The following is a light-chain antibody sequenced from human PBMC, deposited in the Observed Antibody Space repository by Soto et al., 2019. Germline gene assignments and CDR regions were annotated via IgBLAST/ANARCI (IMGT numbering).Light chain of an antibody. CDR3: SSYTSSSTLV. CDR2: DVG. V-gene: IGLV2-14*01. CDR1: SSDVGAYNY. Sequence: QSVLTQPASVSGSPGQSITISCPGTSSDVGAYNYVSWYQQHPGKAPKLMMYDVGNRPSGVSNRFSGSKSGNTASLTISGLQAEDEADYDCSSYTSSSTLVFGTGTKVTVL. J-gene: IGLJ1*01.